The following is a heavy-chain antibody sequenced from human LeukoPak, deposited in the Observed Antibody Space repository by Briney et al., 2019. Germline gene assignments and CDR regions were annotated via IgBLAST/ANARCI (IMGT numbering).Heavy chain of an antibody. J-gene: IGHJ4*02. CDR2: IFSGGST. Sequence: GGSLRLSCAASGFTVSINYMSWVRQAPGKGLEWVSIIFSGGSTSYADSVKGRFTISRDDSKNTLYLQMNSLRAEDTAVYYCARDSRGYCSGGSCYSGNFDYWGQGTLVTVSS. CDR1: GFTVSINY. V-gene: IGHV3-53*01. D-gene: IGHD2-15*01. CDR3: ARDSRGYCSGGSCYSGNFDY.